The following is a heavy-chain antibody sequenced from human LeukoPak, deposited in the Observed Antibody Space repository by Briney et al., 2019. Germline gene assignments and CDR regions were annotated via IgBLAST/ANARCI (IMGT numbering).Heavy chain of an antibody. CDR3: ARGPYGDYVPDY. Sequence: SGGSLRLSCAASGFTFSSYGMHWVRQAPGKGLKWVAVIWYDGGNKYYADSVKGRFTISRDNSKNALYLQMNSLRADDTAVYYCARGPYGDYVPDYWGQGTLVTVSS. J-gene: IGHJ4*02. CDR2: IWYDGGNK. V-gene: IGHV3-33*01. D-gene: IGHD4-17*01. CDR1: GFTFSSYG.